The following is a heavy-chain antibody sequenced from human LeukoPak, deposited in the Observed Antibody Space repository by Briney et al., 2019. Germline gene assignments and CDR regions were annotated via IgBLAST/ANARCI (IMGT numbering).Heavy chain of an antibody. D-gene: IGHD3-3*01. J-gene: IGHJ5*02. CDR1: GFTFSSYA. Sequence: GGSLRLSCAASGFTFSSYATHWVRQAPGKGLEWVAVISYDGSNKYYADSVKGRFTISRDNSKNTLYLQMNSLRAEDTAVYYCAREGSDFWSGYYNWFDPWGQGTLVTVSS. V-gene: IGHV3-30-3*01. CDR2: ISYDGSNK. CDR3: AREGSDFWSGYYNWFDP.